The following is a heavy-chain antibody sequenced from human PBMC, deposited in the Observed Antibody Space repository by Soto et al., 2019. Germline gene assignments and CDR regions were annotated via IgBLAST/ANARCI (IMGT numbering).Heavy chain of an antibody. Sequence: LRLSCSASVFTFSSYALSWVRQGPGKGLEWVSGISGSGDSKHYSDSLKGRFTISRDNSKNTLFLQMNSLRAEDTAVYYCARIPFDHVWGTDRYSPNFDYWGQGTQVTVSS. CDR3: ARIPFDHVWGTDRYSPNFDY. D-gene: IGHD3-16*02. V-gene: IGHV3-23*01. J-gene: IGHJ4*02. CDR2: ISGSGDSK. CDR1: VFTFSSYA.